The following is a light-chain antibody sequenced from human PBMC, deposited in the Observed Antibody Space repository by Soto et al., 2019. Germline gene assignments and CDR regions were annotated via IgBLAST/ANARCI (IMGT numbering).Light chain of an antibody. V-gene: IGKV1-8*01. CDR1: QDIRSY. J-gene: IGKJ5*01. CDR2: AAS. CDR3: QQYYTYPVT. Sequence: AIRMTQSPSSFSASTGDRVTITCRASQDIRSYLAWYQQKPGKAPMLLIYAASTLQGGVPSTFSGSGSGTDFTLTISYLQSEDFATYYCQQYYTYPVTFGQGTRLEIK.